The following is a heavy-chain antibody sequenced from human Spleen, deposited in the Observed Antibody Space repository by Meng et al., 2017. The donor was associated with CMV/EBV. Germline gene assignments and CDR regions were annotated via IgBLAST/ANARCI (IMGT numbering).Heavy chain of an antibody. V-gene: IGHV1-2*02. J-gene: IGHJ4*02. Sequence: ASVKVSCKASGYTFTGYYMDWVRQAPGQGLEWMGWINPNSGGTNYAQKFQGRVTMTRDTSISTAYMELSRLRSDDTAVYYCARVILRGAFPPSFAYWGQGTLVTVSS. CDR2: INPNSGGT. CDR1: GYTFTGYY. D-gene: IGHD3-9*01. CDR3: ARVILRGAFPPSFAY.